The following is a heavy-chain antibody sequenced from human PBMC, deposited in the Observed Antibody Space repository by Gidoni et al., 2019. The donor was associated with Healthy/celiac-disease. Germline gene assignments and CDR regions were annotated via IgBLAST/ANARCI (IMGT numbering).Heavy chain of an antibody. V-gene: IGHV4-34*01. Sequence: QVQLQQWGAGLLKPSETLSLTCAVYGGSFSGYSWCWIRPPPGKGLEWSREIHHSGSTNYNPSLKSRVTRAVDTAKNQFSLKLSSVTAADTAVYYWARARHCSGGSCRTPTGWFDYWGQGTLVTVSS. D-gene: IGHD2-15*01. CDR3: ARARHCSGGSCRTPTGWFDY. CDR2: IHHSGST. J-gene: IGHJ4*02. CDR1: GGSFSGYS.